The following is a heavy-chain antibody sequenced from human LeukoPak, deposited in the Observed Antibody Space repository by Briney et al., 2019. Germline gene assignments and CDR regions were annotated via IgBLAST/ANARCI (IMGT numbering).Heavy chain of an antibody. CDR3: ARGVVVTAILAVAFDI. V-gene: IGHV4-39*01. D-gene: IGHD2-21*02. Sequence: SETLSLTCTVSGGSISSSTYFWGWIRQPPGKGLEWIGTIYYTGSTYYNPSLKSRVTISVDTSKNQFSLKVRSVTAADTAVYYCARGVVVTAILAVAFDIWGQGTMVTVSS. CDR2: IYYTGST. CDR1: GGSISSSTYF. J-gene: IGHJ3*02.